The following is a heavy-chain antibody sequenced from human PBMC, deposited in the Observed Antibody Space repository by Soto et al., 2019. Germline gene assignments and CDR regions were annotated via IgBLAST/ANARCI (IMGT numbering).Heavy chain of an antibody. V-gene: IGHV3-43*01. CDR2: ISWDGGST. D-gene: IGHD3-22*01. J-gene: IGHJ6*02. CDR1: GFTFDDYT. CDR3: AKDNDSSGYYYYYGMDV. Sequence: GGSLRLSCAASGFTFDDYTMHWVRQAPGKGLEWVSLISWDGGSTYYADSVKGRFTISRDNSKNSLYLQMNSLRTEDTALYYCAKDNDSSGYYYYYGMDVWCQGTTVTVSS.